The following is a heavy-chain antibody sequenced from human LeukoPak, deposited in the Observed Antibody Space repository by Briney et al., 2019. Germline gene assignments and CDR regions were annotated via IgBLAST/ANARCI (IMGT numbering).Heavy chain of an antibody. J-gene: IGHJ4*02. Sequence: GGSLRLSCAASGFTFDDYAMHWVRQAPGKGLEWVSGISWNSGSIGYADSVKGRFTISRDNAKNSLYLQMNSLRAEDTALYYCAKGNYYDSSGYFDYWGQGTLVTVSS. CDR2: ISWNSGSI. V-gene: IGHV3-9*01. CDR3: AKGNYYDSSGYFDY. D-gene: IGHD3-22*01. CDR1: GFTFDDYA.